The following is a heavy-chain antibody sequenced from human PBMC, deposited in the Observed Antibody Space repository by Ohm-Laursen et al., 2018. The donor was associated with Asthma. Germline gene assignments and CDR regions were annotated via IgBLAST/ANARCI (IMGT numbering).Heavy chain of an antibody. Sequence: GASVKVSCKASGYTFTSYGISWVRQAPGQGLEWMGGIIPIFGTANYAQKFQGRVTITADESTSTAYMELSSLRSEDTAVYYCARDEGGYYYGSGSHNWFDPWGQGTLVTVSS. CDR2: IIPIFGTA. CDR1: GYTFTSYG. J-gene: IGHJ5*02. CDR3: ARDEGGYYYGSGSHNWFDP. D-gene: IGHD3-10*01. V-gene: IGHV1-69*13.